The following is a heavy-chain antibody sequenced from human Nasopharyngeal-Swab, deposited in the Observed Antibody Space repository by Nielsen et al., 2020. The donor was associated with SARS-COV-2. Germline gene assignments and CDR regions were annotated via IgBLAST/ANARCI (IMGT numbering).Heavy chain of an antibody. Sequence: ASVKVSCKASGYTFTGYYMHWVRQAPGQGLEWMGRINPNSGGTNYAQKFQGRVTITRDTSITTAYMELSRLRSDDTAVYYCASGWYYYYGMDVWGQGTTVTVSS. CDR3: ASGWYYYYGMDV. CDR2: INPNSGGT. J-gene: IGHJ6*02. CDR1: GYTFTGYY. D-gene: IGHD6-19*01. V-gene: IGHV1-2*06.